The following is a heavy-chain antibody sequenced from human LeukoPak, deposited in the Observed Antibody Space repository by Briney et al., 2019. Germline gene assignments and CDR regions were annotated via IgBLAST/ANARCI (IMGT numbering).Heavy chain of an antibody. CDR2: ISYDGSNK. D-gene: IGHD3-16*01. CDR1: GFTFSSYA. Sequence: GGSLRLPCAASGFTFSSYAMHSVRQAPGKGLEWVAVISYDGSNKYYADSVKGRFTTSRDNSKNTLYLQMNSLRAEDTAVYSCARDSIMITFGGVPDYWGQGSLVTVSP. CDR3: ARDSIMITFGGVPDY. V-gene: IGHV3-30*04. J-gene: IGHJ4*01.